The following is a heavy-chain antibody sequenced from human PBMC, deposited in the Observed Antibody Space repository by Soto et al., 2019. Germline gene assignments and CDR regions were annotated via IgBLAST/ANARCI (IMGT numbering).Heavy chain of an antibody. V-gene: IGHV4-39*01. Sequence: SETLSLTCTVSGGSISSSSYYWGWIRQPPGKGLEWIGSIYYSGSTYYNPSLKSRVTISVDTSKNQFSLKLSSVTAADTAVYYCARRTRSGWFDPWGQGTLVTVSS. J-gene: IGHJ5*02. D-gene: IGHD3-3*01. CDR1: GGSISSSSYY. CDR3: ARRTRSGWFDP. CDR2: IYYSGST.